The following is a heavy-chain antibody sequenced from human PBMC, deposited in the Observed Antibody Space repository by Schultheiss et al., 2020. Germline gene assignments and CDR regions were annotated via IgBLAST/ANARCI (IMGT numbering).Heavy chain of an antibody. D-gene: IGHD4-17*01. V-gene: IGHV3-30-3*01. J-gene: IGHJ6*02. CDR3: ASRYGLPYYYYGMDV. CDR2: ISYDGSNK. CDR1: GFTFTSYA. Sequence: GGSLRLSCVASGFTFTSYAMSWVRQAPGKGLEWVAVISYDGSNKYYADSVKGRFTISRDNSKNTLYLQMNSLRAEDTAVYYCASRYGLPYYYYGMDVWGQGTMVTVSS.